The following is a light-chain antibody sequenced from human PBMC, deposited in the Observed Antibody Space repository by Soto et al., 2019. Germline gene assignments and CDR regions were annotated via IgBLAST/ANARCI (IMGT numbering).Light chain of an antibody. Sequence: QSVLTQPASVSGYPGQSITISCTGASSDVGAYNYVAWCQQHPGKAPKLLIYDVSNRPSGVSNRFSGSKSGNTASLTISGLQAEDEADYYCSSYTSSSTYVFGTGTKVTVL. V-gene: IGLV2-14*01. CDR3: SSYTSSSTYV. CDR1: SSDVGAYNY. CDR2: DVS. J-gene: IGLJ1*01.